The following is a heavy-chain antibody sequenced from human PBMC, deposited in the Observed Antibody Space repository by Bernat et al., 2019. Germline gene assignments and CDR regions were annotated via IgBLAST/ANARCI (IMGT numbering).Heavy chain of an antibody. Sequence: QVQLVESGGGVVQPGRSLRLSCAASGFTFSSYGMHWVRQAPGKGLEWVAVISYDGSNKYYADSVKGRFTISRDNSKNTLYLQMNSLRAEDTAVYYCAAGTYYYDSSGFSEPSLDYWGQGTLVTVSS. D-gene: IGHD3-22*01. CDR2: ISYDGSNK. J-gene: IGHJ4*02. V-gene: IGHV3-30*03. CDR3: AAGTYYYDSSGFSEPSLDY. CDR1: GFTFSSYG.